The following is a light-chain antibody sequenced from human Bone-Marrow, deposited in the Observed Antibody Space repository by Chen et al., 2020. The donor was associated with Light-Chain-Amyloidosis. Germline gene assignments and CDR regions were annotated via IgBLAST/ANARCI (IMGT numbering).Light chain of an antibody. V-gene: IGLV3-25*03. CDR2: RDT. J-gene: IGLJ2*01. CDR3: QSADSSGTYEVI. Sequence: SYELPQPPSVSVSPGQTARITCSGDDLPTKYAYWYQQKPGQAPVLVIHRDTERPSGISERFSGSSAGTTATLTISGDQAEDEADYHCQSADSSGTYEVIFGGGTKLTVL. CDR1: DLPTKY.